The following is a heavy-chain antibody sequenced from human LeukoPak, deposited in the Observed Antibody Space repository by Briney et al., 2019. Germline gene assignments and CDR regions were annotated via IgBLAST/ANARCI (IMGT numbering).Heavy chain of an antibody. Sequence: GGSLRLSCAASGFTFSSYSMNWVRQAPGKGLEWVSSISSSSSYIYCADSVKGRFTISRDNAKNSLYLQMNSLRAEDTAVYYCARPTMIVVGIGYYFDYWGQGTLVTVSS. CDR2: ISSSSSYI. D-gene: IGHD3-22*01. CDR1: GFTFSSYS. CDR3: ARPTMIVVGIGYYFDY. V-gene: IGHV3-21*01. J-gene: IGHJ4*02.